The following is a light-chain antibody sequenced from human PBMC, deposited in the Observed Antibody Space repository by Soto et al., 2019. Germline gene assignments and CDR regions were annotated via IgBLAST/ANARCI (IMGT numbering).Light chain of an antibody. CDR2: GAS. Sequence: EIVLTQSQGPLSLCSGERATLSSRASQSVSNNYLAWYQQNPGQAPRLLIYGASNRATVIPDRFSGSGSGTDFTLSISRLEPEDFAVYYCQQYGSSGTFGQGTKVDIK. CDR3: QQYGSSGT. J-gene: IGKJ1*01. V-gene: IGKV3-20*01. CDR1: QSVSNNY.